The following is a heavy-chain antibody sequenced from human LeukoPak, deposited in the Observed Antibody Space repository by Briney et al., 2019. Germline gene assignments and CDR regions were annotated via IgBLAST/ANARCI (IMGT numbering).Heavy chain of an antibody. CDR2: IYYSGST. D-gene: IGHD3-16*02. J-gene: IGHJ1*01. Sequence: KPSETLSLTCTVSGGSISRGDYYWSWIRQPPWKGLEWIGYIYYSGSTYYNPSLKSRVTISVDTSKNQFSLKLSSVTAADTAVYYCARNVITFGGVIAKAEYFQHWGQGTLVTVSS. CDR1: GGSISRGDYY. CDR3: ARNVITFGGVIAKAEYFQH. V-gene: IGHV4-30-4*08.